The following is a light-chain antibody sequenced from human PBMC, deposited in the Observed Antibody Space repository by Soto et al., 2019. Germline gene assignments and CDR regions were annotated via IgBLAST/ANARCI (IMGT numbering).Light chain of an antibody. J-gene: IGLJ1*01. V-gene: IGLV2-14*01. CDR1: SSDVGGYNY. Sequence: QSVLTQPASVSGSPGQSITSSCTGTSSDVGGYNYVSWYQQHPGKAPKLMIYEVSNRPSGVSNRFSGSKSGNTASLTIPGLQAEDEADYYCSSYTSSNIPYVFGTGTKLTVL. CDR2: EVS. CDR3: SSYTSSNIPYV.